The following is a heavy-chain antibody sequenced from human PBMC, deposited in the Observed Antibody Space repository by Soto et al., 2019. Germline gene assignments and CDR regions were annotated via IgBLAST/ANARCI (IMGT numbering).Heavy chain of an antibody. CDR2: INHSGTT. CDR3: AGLYPYESSGYHLNY. CDR1: GGSFSGNY. D-gene: IGHD3-22*01. V-gene: IGHV4-34*01. Sequence: PSETLSLTCAVYGGSFSGNYWIWIRQPPGKGLEWIGEINHSGTTSYNPSLKSRVTISVDTSKNQFSLKLRSVTAADTAVFYCAGLYPYESSGYHLNYWGQGALVTVSS. J-gene: IGHJ4*02.